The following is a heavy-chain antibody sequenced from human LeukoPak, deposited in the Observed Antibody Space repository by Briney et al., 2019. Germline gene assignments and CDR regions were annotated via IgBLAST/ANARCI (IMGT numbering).Heavy chain of an antibody. CDR2: IGPYNGNT. CDR3: ARGPLKWELLRIIVGWAPSDY. Sequence: ASVKVSCMSSGYTFTSYGISWVRQAPAQGLEWMGWIGPYNGNTNYAQKLQGRVTMTTDTSTSTAYMELRSLRSDDTAVYYCARGPLKWELLRIIVGWAPSDYWGQGTLVTVSS. D-gene: IGHD1-26*01. CDR1: GYTFTSYG. J-gene: IGHJ4*02. V-gene: IGHV1-18*01.